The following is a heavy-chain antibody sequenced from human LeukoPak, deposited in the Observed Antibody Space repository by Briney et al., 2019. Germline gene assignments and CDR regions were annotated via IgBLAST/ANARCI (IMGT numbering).Heavy chain of an antibody. CDR3: ARDPRIQLWLEWNPSGYFDY. D-gene: IGHD5-18*01. CDR1: GGTFSSYA. J-gene: IGHJ4*02. Sequence: SVKVSCKASGGTFSSYAISWVRQAPGQGLEWMGRIIPILGIANYAQKFQGRVTITADKSTSTAYMELSSLRSEDTAVYSCARDPRIQLWLEWNPSGYFDYWGQGTLVTVS. V-gene: IGHV1-69*04. CDR2: IIPILGIA.